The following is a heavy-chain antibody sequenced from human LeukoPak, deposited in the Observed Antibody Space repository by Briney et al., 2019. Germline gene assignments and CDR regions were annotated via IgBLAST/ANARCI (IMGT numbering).Heavy chain of an antibody. V-gene: IGHV3-7*03. CDR2: IKQDGSER. CDR3: ARVGGSWYMDH. J-gene: IGHJ4*02. CDR1: GFTFSNYY. Sequence: GGSLRLSCAASGFTFSNYYMSWVRRAPGKWLEWVANIKQDGSERFYGGSVTGRFTISRDNAKNSVYLQMNSLRAEDTAEYYCARVGGSWYMDHWGQGTLVTVSS. D-gene: IGHD6-13*01.